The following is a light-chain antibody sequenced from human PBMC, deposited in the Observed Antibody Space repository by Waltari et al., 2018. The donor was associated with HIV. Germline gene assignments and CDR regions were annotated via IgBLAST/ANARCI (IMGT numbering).Light chain of an antibody. J-gene: IGLJ3*02. V-gene: IGLV1-44*01. CDR3: AAWDDSLSGAV. CDR1: SSNIGRNI. Sequence: QSVLTQPPSASGTPRQRLTISCSGSSSNIGRNIVNWYQQLPGTAPKLLIYRNNQRPSGVPDRFSGSKSGTSASLTISGLQSEDDADYYCAAWDDSLSGAVFGGGTRLTVL. CDR2: RNN.